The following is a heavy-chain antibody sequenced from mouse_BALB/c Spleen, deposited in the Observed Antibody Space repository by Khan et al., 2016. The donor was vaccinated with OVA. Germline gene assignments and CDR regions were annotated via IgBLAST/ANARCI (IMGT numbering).Heavy chain of an antibody. V-gene: IGHV1-31*01. J-gene: IGHJ3*01. CDR2: IDPFSGAS. Sequence: EVQLQQSGPELMKPGASVKISCKASGYSFTSYYIHWMMQSHGRSLEWIGYIDPFSGASTYNQKFKGKATLTVDKSSSTAYIHLRNLTSEDSAVYYCTRHCYVAWFTYWGQGTLVTVSA. CDR1: GYSFTSYY. D-gene: IGHD2-12*01. CDR3: TRHCYVAWFTY.